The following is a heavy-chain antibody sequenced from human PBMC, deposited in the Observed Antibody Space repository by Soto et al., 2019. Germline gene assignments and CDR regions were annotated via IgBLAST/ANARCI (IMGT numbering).Heavy chain of an antibody. D-gene: IGHD3-22*01. V-gene: IGHV5-51*01. CDR3: ARQPPNPWGYYDTAYYYGMDV. J-gene: IGHJ6*02. CDR1: GYKVSTWHNFTSYW. Sequence: PGESLKISCMGSGYKVSTWHNFTSYWIAWVRQMPGKGLEWMGIIYPGDSDTRYSPSFQGQVTISADKSISTAYLQWSSLKASDTAMYYCARQPPNPWGYYDTAYYYGMDVWGQGTTVTSP. CDR2: IYPGDSDT.